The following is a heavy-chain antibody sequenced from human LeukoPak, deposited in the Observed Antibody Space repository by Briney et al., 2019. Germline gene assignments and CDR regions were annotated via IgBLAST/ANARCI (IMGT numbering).Heavy chain of an antibody. CDR3: ARTNYGSGSYYIYY. Sequence: ASVKVSCEASGYTFTGYYMHWVRQAPGQGLEWMGWINPNSGGTNYAQKFQGRVTMTRDTSISTAYMELSRLRSDDTAVYYCARTNYGSGSYYIYYWGQGTLVTVSS. V-gene: IGHV1-2*02. CDR2: INPNSGGT. D-gene: IGHD3-10*01. J-gene: IGHJ4*02. CDR1: GYTFTGYY.